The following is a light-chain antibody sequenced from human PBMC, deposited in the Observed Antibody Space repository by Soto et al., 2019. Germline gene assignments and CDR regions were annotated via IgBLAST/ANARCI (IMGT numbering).Light chain of an antibody. V-gene: IGLV2-8*01. CDR3: SSFAGGGNPVL. Sequence: QSALTQPTSASGSLGQSVTLSCTRTSSDVGGYNYVSWHQQHPGKAPKVMIDEVTNRPPGVPDRFSGSKSGNTASLTVSGLQAEDEADYYCSSFAGGGNPVLLGGGTKLTVL. J-gene: IGLJ2*01. CDR1: SSDVGGYNY. CDR2: EVT.